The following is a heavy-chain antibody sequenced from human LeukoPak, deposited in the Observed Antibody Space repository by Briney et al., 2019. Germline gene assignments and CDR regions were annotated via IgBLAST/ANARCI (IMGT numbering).Heavy chain of an antibody. Sequence: SVTVSCKASGGTFSSYAISWVRQAPGQGLEWMGGIIPIFGTANYAQRFQGRVTITADKSTSTAYMELSSLRSEDTAVYYCARDLLPHYYDSSGYSSLGSYWGQGALVTVSS. CDR1: GGTFSSYA. D-gene: IGHD3-22*01. V-gene: IGHV1-69*06. J-gene: IGHJ4*02. CDR2: IIPIFGTA. CDR3: ARDLLPHYYDSSGYSSLGSY.